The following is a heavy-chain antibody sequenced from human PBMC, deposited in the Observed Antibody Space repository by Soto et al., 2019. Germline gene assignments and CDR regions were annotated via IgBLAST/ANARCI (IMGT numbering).Heavy chain of an antibody. D-gene: IGHD6-13*01. V-gene: IGHV1-46*03. CDR1: GGTFSSYA. CDR2: INPSGGST. J-gene: IGHJ6*02. Sequence: ASVKVSCKASGGTFSSYAISWVLQAPGQGLEWMGIINPSGGSTSYAQKFQGRVTMTRDTSTSTVYMELSSLRSEDTAVYYCARDREQQLVRIYYYYGMDVWGQGTTVTVSS. CDR3: ARDREQQLVRIYYYYGMDV.